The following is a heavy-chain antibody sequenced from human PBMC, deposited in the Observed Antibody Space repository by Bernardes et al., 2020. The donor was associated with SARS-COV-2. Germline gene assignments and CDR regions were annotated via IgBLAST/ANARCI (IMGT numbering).Heavy chain of an antibody. J-gene: IGHJ4*02. CDR2: ISYNGRKT. V-gene: IGHV3-30*04. CDR1: GFTFGAYT. Sequence: GGSLRLSCAASGFTFGAYTMHWVRQTPGKALEWVALISYNGRKTFYADSVKGRFIVSRDNSKNMVDLQMNSLTVNDSAIYYCATEKGLAPFDDWGRGTLVSVSS. CDR3: ATEKGLAPFDD.